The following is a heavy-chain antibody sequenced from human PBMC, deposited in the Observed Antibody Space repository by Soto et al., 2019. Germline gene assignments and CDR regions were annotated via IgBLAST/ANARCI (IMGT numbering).Heavy chain of an antibody. CDR1: GGSISSGGYY. CDR2: IYSSGST. CDR3: AGIYSGSPGGTLRY. Sequence: QVQLQESGPGLVKPSQTLSLTCTVSGGSISSGGYYWSWIRQHPGKGLEWIGYIYSSGSTYYNPSSKSRGTISGDTSKHQFSLKLSSVTAEDTAVYYRAGIYSGSPGGTLRYWGQGTLVTVSS. V-gene: IGHV4-31*03. D-gene: IGHD1-26*01. J-gene: IGHJ4*02.